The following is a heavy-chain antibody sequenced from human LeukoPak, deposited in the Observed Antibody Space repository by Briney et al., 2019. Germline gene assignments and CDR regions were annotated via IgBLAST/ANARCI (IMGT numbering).Heavy chain of an antibody. J-gene: IGHJ5*02. D-gene: IGHD2-2*01. CDR2: IYYSGST. Sequence: SETLSLTCTVSGGSISSYYWSWIRQPPGKGLEWIGSIYYSGSTYYNPSLKSRVTISVDTSKNQFSLKLSSVTAADTAVYYCARQRQYQLLLGWFDPWGQGTLVTASS. V-gene: IGHV4-59*05. CDR1: GGSISSYY. CDR3: ARQRQYQLLLGWFDP.